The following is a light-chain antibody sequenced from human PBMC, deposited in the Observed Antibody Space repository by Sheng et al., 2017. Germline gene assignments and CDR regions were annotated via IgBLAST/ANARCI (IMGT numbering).Light chain of an antibody. CDR1: QSISSN. Sequence: EIVMTQSPATLSVSPGERATLSCRASQSISSNLAWYQQKPGQAPRLLIYGASTRATGVPARFSGSGSGTEFTLTISSLQSEDFAVYYCQQYKNWPTFGQGTKVEI. CDR3: QQYKNWPT. J-gene: IGKJ1*01. V-gene: IGKV3-15*01. CDR2: GAS.